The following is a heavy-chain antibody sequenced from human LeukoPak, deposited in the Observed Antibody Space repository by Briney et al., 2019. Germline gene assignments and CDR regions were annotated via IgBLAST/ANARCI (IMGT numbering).Heavy chain of an antibody. V-gene: IGHV3-48*03. D-gene: IGHD2-2*01. CDR3: ARSSLALEYCSSTSCSYYFDY. J-gene: IGHJ4*02. CDR1: GFTFSSYE. Sequence: GRSLRLSCAASGFTFSSYEMNWVRQAPGKGLEWVSYISSSGSTIYYADSVKGRFTIFRDNAKNSLYLQMNSLRAEDTAVYYCARSSLALEYCSSTSCSYYFDYWGQGTLVTVSS. CDR2: ISSSGSTI.